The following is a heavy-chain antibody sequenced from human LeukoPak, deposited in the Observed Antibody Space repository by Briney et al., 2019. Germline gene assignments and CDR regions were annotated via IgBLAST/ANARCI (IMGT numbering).Heavy chain of an antibody. J-gene: IGHJ5*02. CDR2: IYNSGST. Sequence: PSETLSLTCTVSGGSISSYYWSWIRQPPGKGLEWIGFIYNSGSTNYNPSLKSRVTISADTSKNQFSLKLSSVTAADTAMYYCARARYSSSWYTPFDPWSQGTLVTVPS. V-gene: IGHV4-59*01. CDR1: GGSISSYY. CDR3: ARARYSSSWYTPFDP. D-gene: IGHD6-13*01.